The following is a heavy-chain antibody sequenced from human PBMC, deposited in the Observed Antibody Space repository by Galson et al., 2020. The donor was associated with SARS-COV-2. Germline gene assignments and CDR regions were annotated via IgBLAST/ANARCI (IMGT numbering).Heavy chain of an antibody. V-gene: IGHV3-30*18. D-gene: IGHD3-3*01. CDR1: GVTFSTYG. J-gene: IGHJ4*02. Sequence: TGGSLRLSCTVSGVTFSTYGMHWLRQAPGKGLEWVAMISYDGNNQYYVDSVKGRFTISRDNSNDTLYLQMNNLRPDDTAIYYCAKRADFWIGPKGIDYWGQGTLVTVSS. CDR2: ISYDGNNQ. CDR3: AKRADFWIGPKGIDY.